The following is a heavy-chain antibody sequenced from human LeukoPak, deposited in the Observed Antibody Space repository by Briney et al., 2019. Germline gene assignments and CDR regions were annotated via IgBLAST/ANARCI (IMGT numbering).Heavy chain of an antibody. CDR1: GFTFNSYA. V-gene: IGHV3-30-3*01. J-gene: IGHJ4*02. D-gene: IGHD3-16*01. Sequence: GGSLRLSCAASGFTFNSYAMHWVRQTPGKGLEWVAVISYDGSNKLYADPVKGRFTISRDSSKNTLYLQMNSLRAEDTALYYCARDISWGSTIDYWGQGTLVTVSS. CDR2: ISYDGSNK. CDR3: ARDISWGSTIDY.